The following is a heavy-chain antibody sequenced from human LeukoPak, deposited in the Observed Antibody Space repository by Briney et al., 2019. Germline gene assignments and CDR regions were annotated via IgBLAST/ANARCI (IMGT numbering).Heavy chain of an antibody. CDR2: IYPGDSDT. D-gene: IGHD6-6*01. Sequence: GESLKISCKGSGYSFPTYWIGWVRQMPGKGLEWMGIIYPGDSDTRYSPSFEGEVTISADKSISTAYLQWSSLKASDTAMYYCARSCTIGTRRTYIDYWGQGTLVTVS. V-gene: IGHV5-51*01. J-gene: IGHJ4*02. CDR3: ARSCTIGTRRTYIDY. CDR1: GYSFPTYW.